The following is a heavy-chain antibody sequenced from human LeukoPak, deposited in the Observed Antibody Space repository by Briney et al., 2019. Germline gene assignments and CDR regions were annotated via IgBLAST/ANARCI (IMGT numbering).Heavy chain of an antibody. D-gene: IGHD6-13*01. CDR2: INHSGST. Sequence: SETLSLTCAVYGGSFSGYYWSWIRQPPGKGLEWIGEINHSGSTNYNPSLKSRVTISVDTSKNQFSLKLSSVTAADTAVYYCVTQLRSWYSFDYWGQGTLVTVSS. CDR3: VTQLRSWYSFDY. V-gene: IGHV4-34*01. CDR1: GGSFSGYY. J-gene: IGHJ4*02.